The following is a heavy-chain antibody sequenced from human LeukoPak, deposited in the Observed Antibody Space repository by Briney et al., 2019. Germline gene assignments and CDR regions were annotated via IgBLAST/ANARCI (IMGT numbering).Heavy chain of an antibody. V-gene: IGHV4-34*01. J-gene: IGHJ3*02. D-gene: IGHD6-13*01. CDR2: INHSGST. CDR3: AREEAAAGSPGNAFDI. CDR1: GGSFSGYY. Sequence: PSETLSLTCAVYGGSFSGYYWSWTRQPPGKGLEWIGEINHSGSTNYNPSLKSRVTISVDTSKNQFSLKLSSVTAADTAVYYCAREEAAAGSPGNAFDIWGQGTMVTVSS.